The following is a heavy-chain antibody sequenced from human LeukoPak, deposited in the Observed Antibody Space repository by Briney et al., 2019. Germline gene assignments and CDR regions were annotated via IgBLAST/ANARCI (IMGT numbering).Heavy chain of an antibody. J-gene: IGHJ4*02. Sequence: ASVKVSCKASGYTFTDYYMHWVRQAPGQGLEWMGWINPNSGGTNYAQSFQGRVTMTRDTSISTAYMELSRLRSDDAAVYYCARDLTGRSDYWGQGTLVTVSS. CDR3: ARDLTGRSDY. V-gene: IGHV1-2*02. D-gene: IGHD3-9*01. CDR1: GYTFTDYY. CDR2: INPNSGGT.